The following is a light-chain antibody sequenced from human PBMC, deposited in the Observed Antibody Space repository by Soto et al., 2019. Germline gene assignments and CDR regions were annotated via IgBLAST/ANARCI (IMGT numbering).Light chain of an antibody. J-gene: IGKJ1*01. CDR3: QQYQSWPRT. Sequence: EIVMTQSPGTLSVSTGERATLSCRASQSVSSNLAWYQQKPGQAPRLFIYGASTRATGIPAKFSGSGFGTEFTLSISSLQSEDFAVYYCQQYQSWPRTFGQGTKVDIK. CDR2: GAS. V-gene: IGKV3D-15*01. CDR1: QSVSSN.